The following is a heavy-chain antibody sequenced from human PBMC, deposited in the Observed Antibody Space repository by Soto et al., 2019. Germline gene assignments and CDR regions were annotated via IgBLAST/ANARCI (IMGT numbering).Heavy chain of an antibody. CDR1: GYTFTSYA. Sequence: QVQLVQSGAEVKKPGASVKVSCKASGYTFTSYAMHWVRQAPGQRLEWMGWINAGNGNTKYSQKFQGRVTITRDTSASTAYMELSSLRSEDTAVYYCARDFRFTFGGVPKYYFDYWGQGTLVTVSS. D-gene: IGHD3-16*01. CDR3: ARDFRFTFGGVPKYYFDY. V-gene: IGHV1-3*01. CDR2: INAGNGNT. J-gene: IGHJ4*02.